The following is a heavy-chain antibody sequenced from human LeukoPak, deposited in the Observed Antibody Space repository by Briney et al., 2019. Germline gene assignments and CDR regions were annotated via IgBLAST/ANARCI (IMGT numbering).Heavy chain of an antibody. V-gene: IGHV4-39*01. CDR1: GGSISSSGYY. CDR3: AKHTRYGYNLEGPY. Sequence: SETLSLTCTVSGGSISSSGYYWGWDRQPPGKGLEWIGSIFYSGSTYFNPSLKSRVTISVDTSKNQFSLKLSSVTTADTAIYYCAKHTRYGYNLEGPYWGQGTLVTVSS. D-gene: IGHD5-24*01. CDR2: IFYSGST. J-gene: IGHJ4*02.